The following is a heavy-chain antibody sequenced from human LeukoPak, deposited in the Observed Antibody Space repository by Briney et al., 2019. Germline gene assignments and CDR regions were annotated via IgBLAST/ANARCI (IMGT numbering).Heavy chain of an antibody. CDR3: ARDTYNYGSSAYYFDY. D-gene: IGHD5-18*01. CDR1: GGSISFYY. CDR2: IYTSGTT. V-gene: IGHV4-4*07. Sequence: SETLSLTCSVSGGSISFYYWSWIRQPAGKGLEWIGRIYTSGTTNYNPSLKSRVTMSVDTSKNQFSLKLSSVTAADTAVYYCARDTYNYGSSAYYFDYWGQGTLVTVSS. J-gene: IGHJ4*02.